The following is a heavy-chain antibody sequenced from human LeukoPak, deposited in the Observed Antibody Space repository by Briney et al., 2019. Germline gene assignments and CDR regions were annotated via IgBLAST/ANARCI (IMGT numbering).Heavy chain of an antibody. CDR3: ARPRTSSSWYLYYFDY. D-gene: IGHD6-13*01. Sequence: GASVKVSCKASGGTFSSYAISWVRQAPGQGLEWMGRIIPIFGTANYAQKFQGRVTITTDESTSTAYMELSSLRSDDTAVYYCARPRTSSSWYLYYFDYWGQGTLVTVSS. J-gene: IGHJ4*02. CDR1: GGTFSSYA. V-gene: IGHV1-69*05. CDR2: IIPIFGTA.